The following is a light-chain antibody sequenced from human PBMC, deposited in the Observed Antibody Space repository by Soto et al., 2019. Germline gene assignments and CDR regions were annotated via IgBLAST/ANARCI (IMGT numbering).Light chain of an antibody. V-gene: IGKV4-1*01. Sequence: DFVMTQSPDSLAVSLGERATINCRSSQSVLYSSNNKNHLAWYQQKAGQPPKLLFYWASTRGPGVTYRFTGSGSGTDFTLTISSLQSEDVAVYYCQQYYSTPPTFGQGTKLEIK. CDR1: QSVLYSSNNKNH. J-gene: IGKJ2*01. CDR3: QQYYSTPPT. CDR2: WAS.